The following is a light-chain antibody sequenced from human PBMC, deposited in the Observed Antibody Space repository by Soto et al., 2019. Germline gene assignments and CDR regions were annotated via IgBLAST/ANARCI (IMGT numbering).Light chain of an antibody. CDR1: QSVGSY. Sequence: DIVMTQSPATLSLSPGEGATLSCRSSQSVGSYLSWYQQKPGQAPRLLIYGATTRATGIPPRFSGSGSGTDFNLTISSLQPEDFADYYCQQDYKFPGTFVQGTKVEIK. J-gene: IGKJ1*01. CDR3: QQDYKFPGT. CDR2: GAT. V-gene: IGKV3D-7*01.